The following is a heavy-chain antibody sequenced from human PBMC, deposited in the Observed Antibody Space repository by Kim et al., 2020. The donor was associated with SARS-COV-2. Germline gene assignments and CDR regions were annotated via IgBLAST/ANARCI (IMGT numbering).Heavy chain of an antibody. CDR3: ARVVLQQLGLNYYYGMDV. CDR1: GGSISSSNW. D-gene: IGHD6-13*01. CDR2: IYHSGST. J-gene: IGHJ6*02. Sequence: SETLSLTCAVSGGSISSSNWWSWVRQPPGKGLEWIGEIYHSGSTNYNPSLKSRVTISVDKSKNQFSLKLSSVTAADTAVYYCARVVLQQLGLNYYYGMDVWGQGTTVTVSS. V-gene: IGHV4-4*02.